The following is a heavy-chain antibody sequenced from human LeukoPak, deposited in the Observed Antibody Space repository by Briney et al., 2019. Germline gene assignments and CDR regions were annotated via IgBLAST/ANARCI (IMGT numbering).Heavy chain of an antibody. J-gene: IGHJ3*02. V-gene: IGHV3-23*01. CDR2: ISGSGGST. Sequence: GGSLRLSCAASGFTFSSYAMSWVRQAPGKGLEWVSAISGSGGSTYYADSVKGRFTISRDNAKNSLYLQMNSLRAEDTAVYYCARVKDSSGYWGGGAFDIWGQGTMVTVSS. CDR1: GFTFSSYA. D-gene: IGHD3-22*01. CDR3: ARVKDSSGYWGGGAFDI.